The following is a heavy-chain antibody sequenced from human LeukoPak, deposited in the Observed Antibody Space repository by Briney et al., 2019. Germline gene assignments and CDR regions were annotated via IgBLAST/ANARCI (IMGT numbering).Heavy chain of an antibody. V-gene: IGHV1-69*13. Sequence: SSEKVSCKHSLGTFNSHAISLLRQDPPPGIEWMGGIIPIFGPANYAQKFQRKVTITAAECTSTAYLELSTLAAEDAAVCYCAREVREVGASVLDYWGQGTVVTVSS. J-gene: IGHJ4*02. D-gene: IGHD1-26*01. CDR1: LGTFNSHA. CDR3: AREVREVGASVLDY. CDR2: IIPIFGPA.